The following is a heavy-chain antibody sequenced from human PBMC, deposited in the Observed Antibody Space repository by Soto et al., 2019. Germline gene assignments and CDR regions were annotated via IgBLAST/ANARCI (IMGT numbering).Heavy chain of an antibody. D-gene: IGHD3-16*01. CDR2: IIPIFGTA. CDR3: ARDRLMITFGGVGDGRWFAFDI. V-gene: IGHV1-69*12. CDR1: GGTFSSYA. Sequence: QVQLVQSGAEVKKPGSSVKVSCKASGGTFSSYAISWVRQAPGQRLEWMGGIIPIFGTANYAQKFQGRVTITADESTSTAYMELSSLRSEDTAVYYCARDRLMITFGGVGDGRWFAFDIWGQGTMVTVSS. J-gene: IGHJ3*02.